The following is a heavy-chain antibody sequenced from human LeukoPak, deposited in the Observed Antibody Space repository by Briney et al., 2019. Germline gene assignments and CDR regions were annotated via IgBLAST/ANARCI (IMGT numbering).Heavy chain of an antibody. Sequence: SETLSLTCTVSGGSISSYYWSWIRQPAGKGLEWIGRIYTSGSTNYNLSLKSRVTMSVDTSKNQFSLKLSSVTAADTAVYYCASDYYDSSGYLKPFVWGQGTLVTVSS. CDR2: IYTSGST. J-gene: IGHJ1*01. V-gene: IGHV4-4*07. CDR3: ASDYYDSSGYLKPFV. D-gene: IGHD3-22*01. CDR1: GGSISSYY.